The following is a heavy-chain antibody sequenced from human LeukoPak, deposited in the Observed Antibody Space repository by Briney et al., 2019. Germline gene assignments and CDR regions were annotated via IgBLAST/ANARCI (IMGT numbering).Heavy chain of an antibody. Sequence: ASVKVSCTASGYTFTSYAMNWVRQAPGQGLEWMGWINTNTGNPTYAQGFTGRFVFSLDTSVSTAYLQISSLKAEDTAVYYCARDWEGYYDSSGYPHWGQGTLVTVSS. CDR3: ARDWEGYYDSSGYPH. J-gene: IGHJ4*02. D-gene: IGHD3-22*01. CDR1: GYTFTSYA. V-gene: IGHV7-4-1*02. CDR2: INTNTGNP.